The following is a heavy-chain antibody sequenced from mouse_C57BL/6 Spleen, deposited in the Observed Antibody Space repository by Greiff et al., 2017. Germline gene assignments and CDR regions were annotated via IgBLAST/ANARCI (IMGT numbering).Heavy chain of an antibody. CDR3: AREHRDYGRGGLFDY. Sequence: VQLQQPGAELVKPGASVKLSCKASGYTFTSYWMQWVKQRPGQGLEWIGEIDPSDSYTNYNQKFKGKATLTVDTTSRTAYMQLSSLTSDDSAVFYCAREHRDYGRGGLFDYWGQGTTLTVSS. V-gene: IGHV1-50*01. J-gene: IGHJ2*01. CDR1: GYTFTSYW. D-gene: IGHD1-1*01. CDR2: IDPSDSYT.